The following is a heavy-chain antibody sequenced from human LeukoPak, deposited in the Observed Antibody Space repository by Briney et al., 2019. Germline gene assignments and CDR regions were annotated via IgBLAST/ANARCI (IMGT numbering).Heavy chain of an antibody. V-gene: IGHV1-8*03. CDR1: GYTFTSYD. J-gene: IGHJ4*02. D-gene: IGHD3-22*01. Sequence: ASVKVSCKASGYTFTSYDINWVRQATGQGLEWMGWMNPNSGNTGYAQKFQGRVTITRNTSISTAYMELSSLRSEDTAVYYCARSPMIGAHLDYWGQGTLVTVSS. CDR3: ARSPMIGAHLDY. CDR2: MNPNSGNT.